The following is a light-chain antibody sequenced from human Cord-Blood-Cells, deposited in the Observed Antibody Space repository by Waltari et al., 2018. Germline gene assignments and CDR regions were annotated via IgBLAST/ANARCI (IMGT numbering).Light chain of an antibody. J-gene: IGLJ3*02. CDR1: RSDVGSSNF. V-gene: IGLV2-23*01. CDR2: EGS. Sequence: QSALTQPASVSGSHGQSINISCTGTRSDVGSSNFVSWDQQPPGKAPKLMIDEGSNRPSGVSNRFSGSKSGNTASLTISGLQAEDEADYYCCSYAGSSTWVFGGGTKLTVL. CDR3: CSYAGSSTWV.